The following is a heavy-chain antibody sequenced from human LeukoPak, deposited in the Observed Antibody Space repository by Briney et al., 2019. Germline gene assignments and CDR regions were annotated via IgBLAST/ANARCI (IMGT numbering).Heavy chain of an antibody. CDR3: ARDNSQSAARHNDY. V-gene: IGHV1-18*01. CDR2: ISAYNSNT. D-gene: IGHD2-15*01. J-gene: IGHJ4*02. Sequence: GASVKVSCKASGYTFTSYGISWVRQAPGQGLEWMGWISAYNSNTNYAQKLQGRVTMTTDTSTSTAYMELRSLRSDDTAVYYCARDNSQSAARHNDYWGQGTLVTVSS. CDR1: GYTFTSYG.